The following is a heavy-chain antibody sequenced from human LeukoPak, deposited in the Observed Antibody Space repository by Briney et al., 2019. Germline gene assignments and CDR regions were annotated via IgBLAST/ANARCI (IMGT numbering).Heavy chain of an antibody. CDR3: ARGYYYDSSGHYSLRYYYGMDV. J-gene: IGHJ6*02. CDR2: ISYDGSNK. Sequence: GGSLRLSCAASGFTFSSYAMHWVRQAPGKGLEWVAVISYDGSNKYYADSVKGRFTISRDNSKNTLYLQMNSLRAEDTAVYYCARGYYYDSSGHYSLRYYYGMDVWGQGTTVTVSS. CDR1: GFTFSSYA. D-gene: IGHD3-22*01. V-gene: IGHV3-30*04.